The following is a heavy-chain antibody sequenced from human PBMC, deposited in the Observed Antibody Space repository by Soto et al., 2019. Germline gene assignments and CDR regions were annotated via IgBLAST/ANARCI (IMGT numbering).Heavy chain of an antibody. CDR1: GYTFTVYY. CDR3: ARDQYYYGSGKEGMDV. J-gene: IGHJ6*02. Sequence: ASVPVACKTSGYTFTVYYMHWVRQAKGQGLEWMGWINPNSGGTNYAQKFQGWVTMTRDTSISTAYMELSRLRSDDTAVYYCARDQYYYGSGKEGMDVWGQGTTVTVSS. CDR2: INPNSGGT. D-gene: IGHD3-10*01. V-gene: IGHV1-2*04.